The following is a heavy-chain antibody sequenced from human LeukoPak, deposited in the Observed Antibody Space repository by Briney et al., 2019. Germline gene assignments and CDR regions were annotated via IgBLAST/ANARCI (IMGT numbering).Heavy chain of an antibody. J-gene: IGHJ4*02. CDR3: AASIWFGIYPDY. CDR2: FNHNWGT. D-gene: IGHD3-10*01. CDR1: SGSFSGYY. Sequence: SETLSPTCAVYSGSFSGYYWTWFRQPPGKGLEWIGEFNHNWGTKYNPSLNSRVTISVDTSNNHLSLKLTSVTAADTAVYYCAASIWFGIYPDYWGQGTLVTVSS. V-gene: IGHV4-34*01.